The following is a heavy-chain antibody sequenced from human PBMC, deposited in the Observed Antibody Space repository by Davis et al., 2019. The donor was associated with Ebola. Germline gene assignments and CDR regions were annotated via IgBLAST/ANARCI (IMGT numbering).Heavy chain of an antibody. D-gene: IGHD1-1*01. J-gene: IGHJ5*02. CDR2: IHYSGNT. Sequence: MPGGSLRLSCTVSGGSINSGDFYWSWVRQPPGKGLEWIGYIHYSGNTYYSPSLKSRVTISADTSKNQLSLKISSVTAADTAVYYCARQNWQELSWGQGTLVTVSS. CDR1: GGSINSGDFY. CDR3: ARQNWQELS. V-gene: IGHV4-39*01.